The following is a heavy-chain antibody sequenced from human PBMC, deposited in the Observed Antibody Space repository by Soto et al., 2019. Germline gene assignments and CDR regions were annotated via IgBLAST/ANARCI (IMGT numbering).Heavy chain of an antibody. CDR1: GYTFTSYG. D-gene: IGHD3-9*01. CDR2: ISAYNGNT. J-gene: IGHJ4*02. Sequence: QVQLVQSGAEVKKPGASVKVSCKASGYTFTSYGISWVRQAPGQGLEWMGWISAYNGNTNYAQKLQGRVTMTTNTSRSTPYRERRSLGSDETAGYYCAGGPGFRWDYWGKGTRVTVSS. CDR3: AGGPGFRWDY. V-gene: IGHV1-18*01.